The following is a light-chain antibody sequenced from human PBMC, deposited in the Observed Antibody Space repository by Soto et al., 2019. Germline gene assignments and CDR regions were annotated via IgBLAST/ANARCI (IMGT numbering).Light chain of an antibody. J-gene: IGKJ4*01. CDR3: QQANSFPLT. V-gene: IGKV1-12*01. CDR2: AAS. Sequence: DIQMTQSPSSVSASVRDRVTITCRASHDISSWLAWYQQKPGQAPKLLMYAASRLHSGVPARFSGSESGTDFTLTISSLQPEDSATYYCQQANSFPLTFGGGTKVDIK. CDR1: HDISSW.